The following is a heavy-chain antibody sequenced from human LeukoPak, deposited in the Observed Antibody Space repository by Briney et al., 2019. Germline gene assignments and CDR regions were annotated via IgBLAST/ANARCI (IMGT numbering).Heavy chain of an antibody. CDR2: IKHDGSEE. CDR3: ARDRETGPNDAFDI. J-gene: IGHJ3*02. D-gene: IGHD7-27*01. V-gene: IGHV3-7*01. CDR1: GITFSSLW. Sequence: GGSLRLSCAASGITFSSLWMSWFRQAPGKGLEWVADIKHDGSEEHYVASVKGRFTISRDNAKLYLQMNSLRAEDTAVYYCARDRETGPNDAFDIWGQGTMVTVSS.